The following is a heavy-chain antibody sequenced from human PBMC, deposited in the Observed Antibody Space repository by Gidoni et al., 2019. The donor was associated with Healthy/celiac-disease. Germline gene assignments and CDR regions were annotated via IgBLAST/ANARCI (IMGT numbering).Heavy chain of an antibody. CDR1: GGSFSGYY. CDR2: INHSGST. Sequence: QVQLQQWGAGLLKPSETLSLTCAVYGGSFSGYYWSWIRQPPGKGLEWIGEINHSGSTNYNPSLKSRVTISVDTSKNQFSLKLSSVTAADTAVYYCARGFPSWFGEPWRPLDYWGQGTLVTVSS. V-gene: IGHV4-34*01. CDR3: ARGFPSWFGEPWRPLDY. J-gene: IGHJ4*02. D-gene: IGHD3-10*01.